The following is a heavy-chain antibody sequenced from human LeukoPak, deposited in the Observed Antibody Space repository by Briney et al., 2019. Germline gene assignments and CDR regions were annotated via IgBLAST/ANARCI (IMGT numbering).Heavy chain of an antibody. CDR2: IIPIFAIA. J-gene: IGHJ3*02. CDR1: GGTFSSYA. Sequence: ASVEVSCKASGGTFSSYAISWVRQAPGQGLEWMGRIIPIFAIANYAQKFQGRVTINADKSTSTAYIELSSLRSEDTAVYFCARQGYYYDRSDAFDIWGQGTMVTVSS. D-gene: IGHD3-22*01. CDR3: ARQGYYYDRSDAFDI. V-gene: IGHV1-69*04.